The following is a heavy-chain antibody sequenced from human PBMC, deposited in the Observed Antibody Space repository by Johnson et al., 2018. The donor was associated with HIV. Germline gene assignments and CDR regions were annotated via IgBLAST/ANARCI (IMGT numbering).Heavy chain of an antibody. V-gene: IGHV3-30*04. CDR2: ISYDGSNK. CDR3: ARGALLWFRADDAFDI. Sequence: QVQLVESGGGVVQPGRSLRLSCAASGFSFSTYAMHWVRQAPGTGLEWLIVISYDGSNKYYADFVNARFTISRDNSKNTLYLQMNSLIDENTVVYYCARGALLWFRADDAFDIWGQGTMVTVSS. J-gene: IGHJ3*02. CDR1: GFSFSTYA. D-gene: IGHD3-10*01.